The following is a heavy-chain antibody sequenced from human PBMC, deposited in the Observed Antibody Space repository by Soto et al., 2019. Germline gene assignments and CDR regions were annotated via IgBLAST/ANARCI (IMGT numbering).Heavy chain of an antibody. CDR1: GGSISSYY. D-gene: IGHD2-2*01. Sequence: SETLSLTCTVSGGSISSYYWSWIRQPPGKGLEWIGYIYYSGSTNYNPSLKSRVTLSVDTSKNQFSLKLSSVTAADTAVYYCARGLLPGYCSSTSCYGDYYYYMDVWGKGTTVTVSS. V-gene: IGHV4-59*01. CDR3: ARGLLPGYCSSTSCYGDYYYYMDV. J-gene: IGHJ6*03. CDR2: IYYSGST.